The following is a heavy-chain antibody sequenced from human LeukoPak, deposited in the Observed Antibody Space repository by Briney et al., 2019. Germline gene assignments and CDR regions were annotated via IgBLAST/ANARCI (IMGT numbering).Heavy chain of an antibody. CDR1: GGSISSYY. D-gene: IGHD1-26*01. CDR3: ARETPETVGATHFDY. CDR2: IYTSGST. J-gene: IGHJ4*02. V-gene: IGHV4-4*07. Sequence: ASETLSLTCTVSGGSISSYYWSWIRQPAGKGLEWIGRIYTSGSTNYNPSLKSRVTMSVDTSKYQFSLKLSSVTAADTAVYYCARETPETVGATHFDYWGQGTLVTVSS.